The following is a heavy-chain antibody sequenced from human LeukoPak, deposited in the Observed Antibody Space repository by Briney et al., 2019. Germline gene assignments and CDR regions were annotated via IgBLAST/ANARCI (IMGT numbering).Heavy chain of an antibody. CDR3: ARGGDYDILTGYPFDY. CDR1: GYTFSGYY. V-gene: IGHV1-2*02. Sequence: VAPVKVSCKASGYTFSGYYMHWVRQAPGQGLEWMGWINPNSGGTNYAQKFQGRVTMTRDTSISTAYMELSRLRSDDTAVYYCARGGDYDILTGYPFDYWGQGTLVTVSS. CDR2: INPNSGGT. D-gene: IGHD3-9*01. J-gene: IGHJ4*02.